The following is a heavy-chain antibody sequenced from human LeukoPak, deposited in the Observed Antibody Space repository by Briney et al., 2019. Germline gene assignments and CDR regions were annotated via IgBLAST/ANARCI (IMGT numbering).Heavy chain of an antibody. CDR1: GFTFSSYS. CDR3: ARDLRTGGDYFTSSG. Sequence: PGGSLRLSCAAFGFTFSSYSMNWVRQAPGKGLEWVSYISSSSSTIYYADSVKGRFTISRDNAKNSLYLQMNSLRAEDTAVYYCARDLRTGGDYFTSSGWGQGTLVTVSS. CDR2: ISSSSSTI. V-gene: IGHV3-48*01. J-gene: IGHJ4*02. D-gene: IGHD4-17*01.